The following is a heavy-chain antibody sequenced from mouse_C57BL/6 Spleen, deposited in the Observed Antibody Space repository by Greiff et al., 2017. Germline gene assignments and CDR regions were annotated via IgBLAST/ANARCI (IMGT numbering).Heavy chain of an antibody. V-gene: IGHV3-6*01. Sequence: EVQRVESGPGLVKPSQSLSLTCSVTGYSITSGYYWNWIRQFPGNKLEWMGYISYGGSNNYNPSLKNRISITRDTSKNQFFLKLNSVTTEDTATYYCARDCYGSSGEDYWGQGTTLTVSS. D-gene: IGHD1-1*01. J-gene: IGHJ2*01. CDR2: ISYGGSN. CDR3: ARDCYGSSGEDY. CDR1: GYSITSGYY.